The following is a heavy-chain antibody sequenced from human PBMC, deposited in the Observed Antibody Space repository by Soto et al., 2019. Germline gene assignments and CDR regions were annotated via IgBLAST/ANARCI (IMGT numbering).Heavy chain of an antibody. CDR1: GFTFSSYA. V-gene: IGHV3-30-3*01. Sequence: GGSLRLSYAASGFTFSSYAMHWVRQAPGKGLEWVAVISYDGSNKYYADSVKGRFTISRDNSKNTLYLQMNSLRAEDTAVYYREGRGVKYYGSGSSYYWGQGTLVTVSS. D-gene: IGHD3-10*01. J-gene: IGHJ4*02. CDR3: EGRGVKYYGSGSSYY. CDR2: ISYDGSNK.